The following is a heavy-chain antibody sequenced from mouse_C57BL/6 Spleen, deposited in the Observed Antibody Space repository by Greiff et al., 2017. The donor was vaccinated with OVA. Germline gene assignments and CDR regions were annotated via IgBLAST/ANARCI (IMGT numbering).Heavy chain of an antibody. CDR2: IWSGGST. CDR3: ASPRGFYYYGSRYAMDD. V-gene: IGHV2-2*01. D-gene: IGHD1-1*01. Sequence: VQVVESGPGLVQPSQSLSITCTVPGFSLTSYGVHWVRQSPGKGLEWLGVIWSGGSTDYNAAFISRLSISKDNSKSQVFFKMNSLQADDTAIYYCASPRGFYYYGSRYAMDDWGQGTSVTVSS. J-gene: IGHJ4*01. CDR1: GFSLTSYG.